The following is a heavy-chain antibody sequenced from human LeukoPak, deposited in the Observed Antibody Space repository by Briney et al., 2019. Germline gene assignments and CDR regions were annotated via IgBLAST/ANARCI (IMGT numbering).Heavy chain of an antibody. CDR3: ARDHDWAFDL. CDR1: GFPLASYV. J-gene: IGHJ4*02. V-gene: IGHV3-48*02. Sequence: GGSLRLSCEGSGFPLASYVMSWVRQAPGKGLEWIAYINHDAEMIFYPDFVKGRFTISRDNAKKSLYLQMNALRYEDTAIYYCARDHDWAFDLWGQGTLVTVSS. CDR2: INHDAEMI. D-gene: IGHD3-9*01.